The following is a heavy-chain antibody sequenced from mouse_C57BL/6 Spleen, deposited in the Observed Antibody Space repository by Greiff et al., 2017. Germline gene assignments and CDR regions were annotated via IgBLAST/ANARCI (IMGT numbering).Heavy chain of an antibody. Sequence: QVQLQQPGAELVKPGASVKVSCKASGYTFTSYWMHWVKQRPGQGLEWIGSIHPSDSDTNYNQKFKGKATLTVDKSSSTAYMQLSSLTSEDSAVYCCAIGCYGTDFDYWGQGTTLTVSS. CDR2: IHPSDSDT. J-gene: IGHJ2*01. V-gene: IGHV1-74*01. D-gene: IGHD2-1*01. CDR1: GYTFTSYW. CDR3: AIGCYGTDFDY.